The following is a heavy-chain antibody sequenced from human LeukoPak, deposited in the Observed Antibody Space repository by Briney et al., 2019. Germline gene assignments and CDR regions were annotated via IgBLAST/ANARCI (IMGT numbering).Heavy chain of an antibody. V-gene: IGHV3-9*01. CDR3: AKEGRIASLWFGELLGEGMGLDY. CDR1: GFTFSSYA. Sequence: TGGSLRLSCAASGFTFSSYAMHWVRQAPGKGLEWVSGISWNSGGIGYADSVKGRFTISRDNAKNSLYLQMNSLRAEDTALYHCAKEGRIASLWFGELLGEGMGLDYWGQGTLVTVSS. J-gene: IGHJ4*02. D-gene: IGHD3-10*01. CDR2: ISWNSGGI.